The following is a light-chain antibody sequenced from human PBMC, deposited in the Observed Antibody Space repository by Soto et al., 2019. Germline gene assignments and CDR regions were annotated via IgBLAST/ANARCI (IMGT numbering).Light chain of an antibody. CDR3: SSFTTGVNYV. V-gene: IGLV2-14*03. Sequence: QSALTQPASVSGSPGQSITISCTGTSSDVGAYNFVSWYQQHPGKAPKLIIYDVNNRPSEVSNRFSGSKSGNTASLTIPGLQAEDEGDYYCSSFTTGVNYVFGIGTKVTVL. CDR2: DVN. CDR1: SSDVGAYNF. J-gene: IGLJ1*01.